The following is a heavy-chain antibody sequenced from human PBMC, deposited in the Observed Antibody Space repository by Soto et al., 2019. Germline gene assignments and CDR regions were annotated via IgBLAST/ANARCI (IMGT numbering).Heavy chain of an antibody. CDR1: GGTFSSYA. V-gene: IGHV1-69*13. CDR3: ARHCIRVSTSCQLFDY. J-gene: IGHJ4*02. D-gene: IGHD2-2*01. CDR2: LIPIFGTA. Sequence: GASVKVSCKASGGTFSSYAISWVRPAPGQGLEWMGGLIPIFGTANYAQKFQGRVTITADESTSTAYMELSSLRSEDTAVYYGARHCIRVSTSCQLFDYWGQGTLVTVSS.